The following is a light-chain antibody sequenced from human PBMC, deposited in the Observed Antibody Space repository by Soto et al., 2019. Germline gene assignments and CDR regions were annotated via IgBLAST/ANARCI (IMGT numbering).Light chain of an antibody. J-gene: IGLJ1*01. Sequence: QAVVTQPPSASGTPGQRVTISCSGSSSNIGTNTVNWYQQLPGTAPELLIYSNNQRPSGVPDRFSGSKSGTSASLAVSGLQSEDEADYYCAAWDDSLNGLYVFGTGTKVTVL. CDR2: SNN. V-gene: IGLV1-44*01. CDR3: AAWDDSLNGLYV. CDR1: SSNIGTNT.